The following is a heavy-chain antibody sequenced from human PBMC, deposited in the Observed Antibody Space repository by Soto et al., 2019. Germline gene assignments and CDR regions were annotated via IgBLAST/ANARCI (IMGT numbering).Heavy chain of an antibody. Sequence: SETLSLTCTVSGGSISSYYRSWIRQPPGKGLEWIGYIYYSGSTYYSPSLKSRLTISVDTSKNQFSLTLSSVIAADTAVYYCARIDRIAWYFDSWGQGTLVTVS. CDR3: ARIDRIAWYFDS. V-gene: IGHV4-59*12. CDR2: IYYSGST. CDR1: GGSISSYY. D-gene: IGHD2-21*01. J-gene: IGHJ4*02.